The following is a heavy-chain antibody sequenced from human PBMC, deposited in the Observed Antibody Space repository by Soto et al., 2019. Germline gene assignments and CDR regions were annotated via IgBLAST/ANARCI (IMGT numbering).Heavy chain of an antibody. Sequence: QVQLVESGGGVVQPGRSLRLSCAASGFTFSTYSMHWVRQAPGKGLEWVALISYDGSNKYYADSVKGRFTISRDNSKNTLYLQMNSLRAEDTAVYYCAKDNYGSGSYYNPFDYWGQGTLVTVSS. CDR2: ISYDGSNK. V-gene: IGHV3-30*18. CDR3: AKDNYGSGSYYNPFDY. J-gene: IGHJ4*02. CDR1: GFTFSTYS. D-gene: IGHD3-10*01.